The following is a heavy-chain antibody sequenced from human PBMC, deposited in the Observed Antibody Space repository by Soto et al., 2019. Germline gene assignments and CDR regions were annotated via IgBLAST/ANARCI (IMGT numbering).Heavy chain of an antibody. Sequence: ASVKVSCKASGYTFTSYGISWVRQAPGQGLEWMGWISAYNGNTNYAQKLQGRVTMTTDTSTSTAYMELRSLRSDDTAVYYCARAQGSSSSWYAYYYYGMDVWGQGTTVTVSS. CDR2: ISAYNGNT. D-gene: IGHD6-13*01. V-gene: IGHV1-18*04. CDR1: GYTFTSYG. CDR3: ARAQGSSSSWYAYYYYGMDV. J-gene: IGHJ6*02.